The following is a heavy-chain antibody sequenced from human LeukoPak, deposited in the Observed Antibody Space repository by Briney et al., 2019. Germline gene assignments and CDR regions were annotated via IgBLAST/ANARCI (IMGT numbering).Heavy chain of an antibody. V-gene: IGHV3-64D*06. J-gene: IGHJ4*02. D-gene: IGHD6-19*01. CDR3: VNQISGWVY. CDR1: GFTFTSYP. Sequence: GGSLRLSCSASGFTFTSYPFHWVRQAPGKGLEYVSAISSNGGSTYYADSVKGRFTISRDNSKNTLYLQMSSLRAEDTAMYYCVNQISGWVYWGQGTLVTVSS. CDR2: ISSNGGST.